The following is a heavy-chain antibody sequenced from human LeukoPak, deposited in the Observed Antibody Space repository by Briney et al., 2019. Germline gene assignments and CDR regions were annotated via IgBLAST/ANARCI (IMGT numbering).Heavy chain of an antibody. CDR2: IGTSGAM. Sequence: GGSLSLSGAASGFTGSRSSMSWVRQAPGKGLVGVSTIGTSGAMYSADSVKGRFTICGETFRAALYLQRNSLRAEAAAVYYGAKKSVGLYPFDYWGQGTLVTVSS. V-gene: IGHV3-23*01. D-gene: IGHD3-16*01. CDR3: AKKSVGLYPFDY. CDR1: GFTGSRSS. J-gene: IGHJ4*02.